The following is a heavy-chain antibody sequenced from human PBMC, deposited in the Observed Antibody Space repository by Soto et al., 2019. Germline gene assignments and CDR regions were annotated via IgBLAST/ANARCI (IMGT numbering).Heavy chain of an antibody. Sequence: GGSLRLSCAASGFTFSSYAMSWVRQAPGKGLEWVSAISGSGGSTYYADSVKGRFTISRDNSKNTLYLQMNSLRAEDTAVYYCAKDSRNRVDFWSGYYWFDPWGQGTLVTVSS. CDR3: AKDSRNRVDFWSGYYWFDP. D-gene: IGHD3-3*01. V-gene: IGHV3-23*01. J-gene: IGHJ5*02. CDR2: ISGSGGST. CDR1: GFTFSSYA.